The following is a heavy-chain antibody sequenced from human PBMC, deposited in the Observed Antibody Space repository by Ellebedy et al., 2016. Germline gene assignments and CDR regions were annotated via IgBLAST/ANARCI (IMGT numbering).Heavy chain of an antibody. J-gene: IGHJ4*02. CDR2: IYYSGST. V-gene: IGHV4-31*03. CDR1: GGSISSGGYY. Sequence: LRLSXTVSGGSISSGGYYWSWIRQHPGKGLEWIGYIYYSGSTYYNPSLKSRVTISVDTSKNQFSLKLSSVTAADTAVYYCARRSNYYDSSGYSRREYYFDYWGQGTLVTVSS. D-gene: IGHD3-22*01. CDR3: ARRSNYYDSSGYSRREYYFDY.